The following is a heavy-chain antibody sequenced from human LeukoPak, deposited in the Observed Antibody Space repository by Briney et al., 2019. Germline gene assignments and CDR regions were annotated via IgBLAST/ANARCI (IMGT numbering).Heavy chain of an antibody. D-gene: IGHD2-15*01. Sequence: SETLSHTCTVSGGSISSGGYYWSWIRQHPGKGLEWIGYIYYSGSTYYNPSLKSRVTISVDTSKNQFSLKLSSVTAADTAVYYCARFLRYCSGGSCYRHWFDPWGQGTLVTVSS. J-gene: IGHJ5*02. V-gene: IGHV4-31*03. CDR2: IYYSGST. CDR3: ARFLRYCSGGSCYRHWFDP. CDR1: GGSISSGGYY.